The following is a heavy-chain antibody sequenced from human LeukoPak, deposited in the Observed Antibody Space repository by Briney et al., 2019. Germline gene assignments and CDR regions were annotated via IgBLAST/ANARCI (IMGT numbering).Heavy chain of an antibody. V-gene: IGHV5-51*01. CDR1: GYSFTSYW. CDR2: IYPGDSDT. CDR3: ARSSSSRRGPFDY. D-gene: IGHD6-13*01. J-gene: IGHJ4*02. Sequence: GESLKISCKGSGYSFTSYWIGWVRQMPGKGLEWMGIIYPGDSDTRYSPSFQGQVTISADKSISTAYLQWSSLKASDTTMYYCARSSSSRRGPFDYWGQGTLVTVSS.